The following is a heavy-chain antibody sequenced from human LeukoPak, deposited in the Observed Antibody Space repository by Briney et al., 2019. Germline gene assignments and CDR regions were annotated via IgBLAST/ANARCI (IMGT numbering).Heavy chain of an antibody. CDR3: AKLGATNYYYGMDV. CDR1: GFTFDDYA. CDR2: ISWNSGSI. J-gene: IGHJ6*02. Sequence: PGGSLRLSCAASGFTFDDYAMHWVRQAPGKGLEWVSGISWNSGSIGYADSVKGRFTISRVNAKNSLYLQMNSLRAEDTALYYCAKLGATNYYYGMDVWGQGTTVTVSS. D-gene: IGHD1-26*01. V-gene: IGHV3-9*01.